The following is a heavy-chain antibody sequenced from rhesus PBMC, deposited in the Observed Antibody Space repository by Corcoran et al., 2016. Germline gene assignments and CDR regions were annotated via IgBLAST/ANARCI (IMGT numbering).Heavy chain of an antibody. V-gene: IGHV1S9*01. CDR2: INPSNCNT. CDR3: ARDRVTSHYGLDS. Sequence: QVQLVQSGAEVKKPGTSVKLSCQAYGYTFTSYSLNWVRQAPGQVLEWMGLINPSNCNTGDAKKCQGRVTMNRDTATSTAYMELNSMRSEYTAVYYCARDRVTSHYGLDSWGQGVVVTVFS. D-gene: IGHD3-9*01. CDR1: GYTFTSYS. J-gene: IGHJ6*01.